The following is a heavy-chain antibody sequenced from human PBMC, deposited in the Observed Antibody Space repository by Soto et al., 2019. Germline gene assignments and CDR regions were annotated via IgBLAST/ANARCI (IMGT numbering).Heavy chain of an antibody. CDR1: GGSISSSSYY. Sequence: PSETLSLTCTVSGGSISSSSYYWGWIRQPPGKGLGWIGSIYYSGSTYYNPSLKSRVTISVDTSKNQFSLKFSSVTAAVTALYYCARGVIVVVVAALNWFDPWGQGTLVT. D-gene: IGHD2-15*01. CDR2: IYYSGST. V-gene: IGHV4-39*01. CDR3: ARGVIVVVVAALNWFDP. J-gene: IGHJ5*02.